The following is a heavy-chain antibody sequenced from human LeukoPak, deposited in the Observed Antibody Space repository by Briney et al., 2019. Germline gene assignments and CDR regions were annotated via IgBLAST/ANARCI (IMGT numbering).Heavy chain of an antibody. D-gene: IGHD3-10*01. J-gene: IGHJ6*03. Sequence: GGSLRLSCAASGFTFSSYSMNWVRQAPGKGLEWVSAISGSGGSTYYADSVKGRFTISRDNSKNTLYLQMNSLRAEDTAVYYCAKDLYYYGSGSYYNIYYYYYYMDVWGKGTTVTISS. CDR1: GFTFSSYS. CDR2: ISGSGGST. V-gene: IGHV3-23*01. CDR3: AKDLYYYGSGSYYNIYYYYYYMDV.